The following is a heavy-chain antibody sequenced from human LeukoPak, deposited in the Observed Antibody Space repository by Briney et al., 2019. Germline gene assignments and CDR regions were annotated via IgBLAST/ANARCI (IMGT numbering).Heavy chain of an antibody. CDR3: ARGRDGNNYYYFDY. V-gene: IGHV3-30*04. J-gene: IGHJ4*02. D-gene: IGHD5-24*01. CDR2: ISYDEKNK. Sequence: GGSLRLSCAASGFIFRSYAVHWVRQAPGKGLEWGAVISYDEKNKYYADSVKGRFTISRDNSKNTLYLQMNSLRAEDTAVYYCARGRDGNNYYYFDYWGQGTLVTVSS. CDR1: GFIFRSYA.